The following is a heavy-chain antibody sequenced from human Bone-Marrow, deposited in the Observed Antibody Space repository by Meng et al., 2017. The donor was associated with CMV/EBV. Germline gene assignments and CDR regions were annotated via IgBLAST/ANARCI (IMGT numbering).Heavy chain of an antibody. D-gene: IGHD1-26*01. Sequence: GGSLRLSCAASGFTFSTYGMHWVRQAPGKGLEWVAVIWYDGSNKYYTDSVKGRFTISRDNSKNSLYLQMNSLRAEDTAVYYCARGDSGRDAFDIWGQGTMVTVSS. V-gene: IGHV3-33*01. CDR2: IWYDGSNK. CDR1: GFTFSTYG. CDR3: ARGDSGRDAFDI. J-gene: IGHJ3*02.